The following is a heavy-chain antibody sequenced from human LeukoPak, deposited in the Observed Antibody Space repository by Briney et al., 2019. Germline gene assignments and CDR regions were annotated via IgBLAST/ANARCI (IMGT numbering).Heavy chain of an antibody. D-gene: IGHD2-21*01. J-gene: IGHJ4*02. CDR1: GFTFSSYW. CDR2: INQDGSGK. Sequence: GGSLRLSCAASGFTFSSYWMSWVRQAPGKGLEWVANINQDGSGKYYVDSVKGRFTISRDNAKKPLYLQMNSLRAGESAVYYCAGGDLFVYLGEGALVTVSS. CDR3: AGGDLFVY. V-gene: IGHV3-7*01.